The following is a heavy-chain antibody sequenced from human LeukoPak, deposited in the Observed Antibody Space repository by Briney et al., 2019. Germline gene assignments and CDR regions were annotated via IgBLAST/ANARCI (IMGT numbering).Heavy chain of an antibody. CDR2: ITWHSENI. J-gene: IGHJ4*02. D-gene: IGHD3-22*01. CDR1: GFTFDDYA. Sequence: GRSLRLSCVASGFTFDDYAMHWVRQAPGKGLEWVSGITWHSENIDYADSVKGRFTISRDNAKNSLYLQMNSLRAEDTAFYHCARDSSRGITMIVDWGQGTLVTVSS. V-gene: IGHV3-9*01. CDR3: ARDSSRGITMIVD.